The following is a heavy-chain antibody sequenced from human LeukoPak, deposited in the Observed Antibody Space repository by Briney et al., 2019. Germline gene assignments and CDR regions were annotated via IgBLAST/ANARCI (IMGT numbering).Heavy chain of an antibody. D-gene: IGHD3-3*01. V-gene: IGHV3-21*01. CDR1: GFTFSSYS. CDR3: ASSDFWSGTVNGY. CDR2: ISSSSSYI. J-gene: IGHJ4*02. Sequence: PGGSLRLSCAASGFTFSSYSMNWVRQAPGKGLEWVSSISSSSSYIYYADSVKGRFTISRDNAKNSLYLQTNSLRAEDTAVYYCASSDFWSGTVNGYWGQGALVTVSS.